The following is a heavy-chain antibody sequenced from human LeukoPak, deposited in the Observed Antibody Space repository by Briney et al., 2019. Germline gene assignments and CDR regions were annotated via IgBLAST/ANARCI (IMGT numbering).Heavy chain of an antibody. CDR3: ARDDYSSGWYSTTGFDY. D-gene: IGHD6-19*01. CDR2: ISSSSSYI. CDR1: GFTFSSYS. V-gene: IGHV3-21*01. Sequence: KSGGSLRLSCAASGFTFSSYSMNWVRQAPGKGLEWVSSISSSSSYIYYADSVKGRFTISRDNAKNSLYLQMNSLRAEDTAVYYCARDDYSSGWYSTTGFDYWGQGTLVTVSS. J-gene: IGHJ4*02.